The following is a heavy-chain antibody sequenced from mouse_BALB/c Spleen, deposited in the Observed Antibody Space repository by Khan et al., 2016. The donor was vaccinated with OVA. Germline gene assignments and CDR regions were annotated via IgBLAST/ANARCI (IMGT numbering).Heavy chain of an antibody. CDR1: GYTFTNYG. J-gene: IGHJ1*01. V-gene: IGHV9-3-1*01. CDR3: ARMKPYWYFDL. Sequence: QIQLVQSGPELKKPGGTVKISCKASGYTFTNYGMNWVKQAPGKGLKWMGWINTYTGEPTYDDAFTGRFAFSMETSATTTYLQINNLKNEDTAKYFCARMKPYWYFDLWGAGTTVTVSS. CDR2: INTYTGEP.